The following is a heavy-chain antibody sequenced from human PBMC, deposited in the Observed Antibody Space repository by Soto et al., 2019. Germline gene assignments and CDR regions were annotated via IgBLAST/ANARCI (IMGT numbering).Heavy chain of an antibody. D-gene: IGHD3-9*01. CDR3: AREGNGLRYFDWSDWFDP. V-gene: IGHV4-34*01. Sequence: SETLSLTCAVYGGSFSGYYWSWIRQPPGKGLEWIGEINHSGSTNYNPSLKSRVTISVDTSKNQFSLKLSSVTAADTAVYYCAREGNGLRYFDWSDWFDPWGQGTLVTVSS. CDR2: INHSGST. J-gene: IGHJ5*02. CDR1: GGSFSGYY.